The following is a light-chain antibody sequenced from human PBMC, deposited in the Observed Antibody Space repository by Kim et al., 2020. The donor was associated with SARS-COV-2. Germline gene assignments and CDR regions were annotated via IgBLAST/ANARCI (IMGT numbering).Light chain of an antibody. J-gene: IGLJ1*01. V-gene: IGLV2-14*03. CDR3: SSYTSSSTSSTLNV. CDR2: DVR. CDR1: SSDVGGYNC. Sequence: QSALTQPASVSGSPGQSITISCTGTSSDVGGYNCISWYQQHPGKAPKLILYDVRNRPSGVSNSFSGSKSGNTASLTISGLQAEDEADYYCSSYTSSSTSSTLNVFGSGTKVTVL.